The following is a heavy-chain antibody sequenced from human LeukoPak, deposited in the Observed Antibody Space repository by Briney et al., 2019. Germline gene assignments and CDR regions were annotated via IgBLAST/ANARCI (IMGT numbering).Heavy chain of an antibody. CDR1: GFTFTSYA. V-gene: IGHV3-30-3*01. J-gene: IGHJ3*02. Sequence: GRSLRLSCAASGFTFTSYAMHWVRQAPGKGLVSVAVISYDGGNRYYADSVKGRFTISRDNAKNSLYLQMNSLRVEDTAVYYCAREDTGVAFDIWGQGTTVTV. CDR2: ISYDGGNR. CDR3: AREDTGVAFDI. D-gene: IGHD2-8*01.